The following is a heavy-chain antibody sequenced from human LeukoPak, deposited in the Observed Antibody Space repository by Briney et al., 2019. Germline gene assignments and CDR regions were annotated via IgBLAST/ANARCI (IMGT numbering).Heavy chain of an antibody. CDR1: GGTFSTYA. Sequence: SVKVSCKASGGTFSTYAIYWLRQAPGQGLEWMGGIIPIFGTANYAQKFQGRVTITADESTSTAYMELSSLRSEDTAVYYCARGNIVVVPAAKDLYYYYGMDVWGQGTTVTVSS. CDR2: IIPIFGTA. V-gene: IGHV1-69*01. D-gene: IGHD2-2*01. J-gene: IGHJ6*02. CDR3: ARGNIVVVPAAKDLYYYYGMDV.